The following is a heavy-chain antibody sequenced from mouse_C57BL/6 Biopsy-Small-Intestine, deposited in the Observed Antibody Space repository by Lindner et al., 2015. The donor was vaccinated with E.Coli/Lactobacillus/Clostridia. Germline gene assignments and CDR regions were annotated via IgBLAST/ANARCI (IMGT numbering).Heavy chain of an antibody. V-gene: IGHV1-81*01. D-gene: IGHD2-1*01. Sequence: SVKVSCKASGGSFNTYAFSWVRQAPGQGLEWMGGIMPLFRTAEYAQMFQGRVTITADESTSTAYMEMSSLTSADTAVYYCGSRNGTFGGNYYYIMAVWGQGTTVTVSS. CDR3: GSRNGTFGGNYYYIMAV. CDR1: GGSFNTYA. J-gene: IGHJ1*01. CDR2: IMPLFRTA.